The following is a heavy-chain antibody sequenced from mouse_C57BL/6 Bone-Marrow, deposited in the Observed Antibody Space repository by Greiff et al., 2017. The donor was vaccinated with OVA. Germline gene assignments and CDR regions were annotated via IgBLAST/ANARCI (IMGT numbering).Heavy chain of an antibody. J-gene: IGHJ4*01. D-gene: IGHD2-3*01. V-gene: IGHV1-82*01. CDR3: GRSDCYYSYYAMDY. Sequence: QVQLKESGPELVKPGASVKISCKASGYAFSISWMNWVKQRPGKGLVWIGRFYLRDGDTIYNGKVKGKATLTADKSPSTAYMQHSSLSSEDAAVYFCGRSDCYYSYYAMDYWGQGTSVTVSS. CDR2: FYLRDGDT. CDR1: GYAFSISW.